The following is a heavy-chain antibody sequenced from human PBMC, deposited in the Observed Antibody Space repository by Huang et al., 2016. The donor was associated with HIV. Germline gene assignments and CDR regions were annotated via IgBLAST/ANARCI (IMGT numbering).Heavy chain of an antibody. J-gene: IGHJ4*02. CDR2: IYPGDSDT. CDR3: ARPLLGYSNGYYFDN. CDR1: GYRFTNYW. V-gene: IGHV5-51*03. D-gene: IGHD5-18*01. Sequence: EVQLVQSGAVVKKPGESLKISCKGSGYRFTNYWIGWVRQMPGKGLEWVGIIYPGDSDTKYSPSCQGPGTISADKSVSTAYLQWSRLKASDSAVYYCARPLLGYSNGYYFDNWGQGTLVTVSS.